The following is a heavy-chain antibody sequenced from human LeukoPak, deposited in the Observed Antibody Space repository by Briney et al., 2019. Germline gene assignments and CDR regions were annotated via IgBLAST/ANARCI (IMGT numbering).Heavy chain of an antibody. CDR3: ARSPLGIAPFDY. CDR1: GFTFSDHH. Sequence: GGSLRLSCAASGFTFSDHHMDWVRQAPGEGLEWVARIRNKANRYTTEYAASVKGRFTISRDDSENSLYLQMDSLKTEDTAVYYCARSPLGIAPFDYWGQGTLVTVSS. CDR2: IRNKANRYTT. D-gene: IGHD7-27*01. V-gene: IGHV3-72*01. J-gene: IGHJ4*02.